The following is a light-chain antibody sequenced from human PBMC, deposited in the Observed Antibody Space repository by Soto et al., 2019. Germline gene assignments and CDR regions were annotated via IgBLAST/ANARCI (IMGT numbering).Light chain of an antibody. CDR1: SSDVGGYNY. CDR3: SSYSGTNYHYV. Sequence: QSVLTQPPSASGSFGQSVTISCTGTSSDVGGYNYVSWYQQHPGKAPKLMIYEVSERPSGVPDRFSGSKSGNTASLTFSGLQADDEADYYCSSYSGTNYHYVFGTGTKLTVL. V-gene: IGLV2-8*01. J-gene: IGLJ1*01. CDR2: EVS.